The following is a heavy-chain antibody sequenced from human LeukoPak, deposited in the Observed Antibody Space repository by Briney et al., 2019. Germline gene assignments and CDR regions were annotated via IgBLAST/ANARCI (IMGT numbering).Heavy chain of an antibody. J-gene: IGHJ3*02. CDR3: ARVAYQGDAFDI. D-gene: IGHD2-2*01. CDR2: IEEYGNEI. V-gene: IGHV3-7*03. CDR1: GFTFTSYW. Sequence: GGSLRLSCTASGFTFTSYWMGWVRQAPGKGLEWVANIEEYGNEIQYVDSVKGRFTISRDNSKNSLYLQMNSLRAEDTALYYCARVAYQGDAFDIWGQGTMVTVSS.